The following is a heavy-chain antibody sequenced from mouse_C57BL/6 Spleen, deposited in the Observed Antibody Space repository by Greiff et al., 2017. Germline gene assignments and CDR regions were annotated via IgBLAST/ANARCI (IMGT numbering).Heavy chain of an antibody. CDR3: ARLEDYDPYYAMDY. CDR1: GYTFTSYW. J-gene: IGHJ4*01. CDR2: IYPGSGST. Sequence: QVQLQQPGAELVKPGASVKMSCKASGYTFTSYWITWVKQRPGQGLEWIGDIYPGSGSTNYNEKFKSKVTLTVDTSTSTAYMQLSSLTSEDSAVYYCARLEDYDPYYAMDYWGQGTSVTVSS. D-gene: IGHD2-4*01. V-gene: IGHV1-55*01.